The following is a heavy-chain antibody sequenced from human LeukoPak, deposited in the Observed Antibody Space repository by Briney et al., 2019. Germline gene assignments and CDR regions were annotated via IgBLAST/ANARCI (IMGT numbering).Heavy chain of an antibody. CDR2: ISGGTSGT. CDR1: GFSFSIYV. Sequence: SGGSLRLSCAASGFSFSIYVMSWVRQAPGKGLEWVSTISGGTSGTHYADSVKGRFTISRDNAKNSLYLQMNSLRAEDTAVYYCAILRGSDFDYWGQGTLVTVSS. CDR3: AILRGSDFDY. J-gene: IGHJ4*02. D-gene: IGHD2-15*01. V-gene: IGHV3-21*01.